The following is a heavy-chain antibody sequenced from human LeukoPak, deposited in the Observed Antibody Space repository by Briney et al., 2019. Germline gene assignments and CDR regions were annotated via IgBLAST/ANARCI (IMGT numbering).Heavy chain of an antibody. V-gene: IGHV3-66*01. J-gene: IGHJ4*02. CDR3: ARGRYHRDSSGYYDY. CDR2: ICSGGST. D-gene: IGHD3-22*01. Sequence: HPGGSLRLSCAASGFTVSNNYMSWVRQAPGKGLEWVSVICSGGSTNYADSVKGRFSISRDNSKNTLHLQMNSLRAEDTAVYYCARGRYHRDSSGYYDYWGQGTLVTVSS. CDR1: GFTVSNNY.